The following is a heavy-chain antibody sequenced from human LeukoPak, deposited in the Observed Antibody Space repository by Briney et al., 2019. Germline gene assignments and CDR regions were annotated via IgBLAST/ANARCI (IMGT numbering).Heavy chain of an antibody. J-gene: IGHJ3*02. CDR3: ARGVYCTNGVCPDAFDI. Sequence: ASVSVSCTASGYTFTSYAMHWVRQAPGQRLEWMGWINAGNGNTKYSQKFQGRVTITRDTSASTAYMELSSLRSEDTAVYYCARGVYCTNGVCPDAFDIWGQGTMVTVSS. V-gene: IGHV1-3*01. CDR2: INAGNGNT. D-gene: IGHD2-8*01. CDR1: GYTFTSYA.